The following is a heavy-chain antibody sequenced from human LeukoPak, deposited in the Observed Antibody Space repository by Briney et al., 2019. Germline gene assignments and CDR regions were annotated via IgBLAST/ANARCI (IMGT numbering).Heavy chain of an antibody. D-gene: IGHD3-22*01. CDR3: ARDRGARLLLRYYYYMDV. CDR2: IRYDGSSK. CDR1: GSIFSSFG. J-gene: IGHJ6*03. Sequence: GGSLRLSCAASGSIFSSFGMHWVRQAPGKGLEWVAFIRYDGSSKYYGDSVKGRFTISRDNSKNTLYLQMNSLRAEDTAVYYCARDRGARLLLRYYYYMDVWGKGTTVTVSS. V-gene: IGHV3-30*02.